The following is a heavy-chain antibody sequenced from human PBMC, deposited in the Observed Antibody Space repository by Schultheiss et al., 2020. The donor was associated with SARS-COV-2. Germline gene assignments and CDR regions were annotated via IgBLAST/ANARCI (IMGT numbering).Heavy chain of an antibody. CDR2: ISYDGSNK. CDR1: GFTFSSYG. Sequence: GGSLRLSCAASGFTFSSYGMHWVRQAPGKGLEWVAVISYDGSNKYYADSVKGRFTISRDNSKNTLYLQMNSLRAEDTAVYYCARDDPRYDYVWGLLDYWGQGTLVTVSS. J-gene: IGHJ4*02. V-gene: IGHV3-30*19. D-gene: IGHD3-16*01. CDR3: ARDDPRYDYVWGLLDY.